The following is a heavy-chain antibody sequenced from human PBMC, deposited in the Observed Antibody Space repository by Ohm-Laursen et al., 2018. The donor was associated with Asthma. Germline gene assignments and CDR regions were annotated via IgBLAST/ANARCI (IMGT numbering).Heavy chain of an antibody. CDR2: IKSKTDGGTT. CDR1: GFTFSNAW. V-gene: IGHV3-15*01. D-gene: IGHD4-17*01. Sequence: GSLRLSCAASGFTFSNAWMSWVRQAPGKGLEWVGRIKSKTDGGTTDYAAPVKGRFTISRDDSKNTLYLQMNSLKTEDTAVYYCTTDDYGDYAKFDYWGQGTLVTVSS. CDR3: TTDDYGDYAKFDY. J-gene: IGHJ4*02.